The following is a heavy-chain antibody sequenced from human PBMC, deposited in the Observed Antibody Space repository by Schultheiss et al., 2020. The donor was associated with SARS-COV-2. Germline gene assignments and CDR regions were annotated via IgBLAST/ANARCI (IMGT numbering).Heavy chain of an antibody. CDR1: GFTFSSYS. D-gene: IGHD3-10*01. V-gene: IGHV3-21*01. CDR2: ISSSSSYI. Sequence: GESLKISCAASGFTFSSYSMNWVRQAPGKGLEWVSSISSSSSYIYYADSVKGRFTISRDNAKNSLYLQMNSLRAEDTAVYYCARDLSRNYYGSGSLAYFDYWGQGTLVTVSS. CDR3: ARDLSRNYYGSGSLAYFDY. J-gene: IGHJ4*02.